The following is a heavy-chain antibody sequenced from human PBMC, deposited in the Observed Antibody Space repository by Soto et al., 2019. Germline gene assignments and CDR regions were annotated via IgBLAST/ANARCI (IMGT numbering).Heavy chain of an antibody. Sequence: PGESLKISCNGSGYSFTSYWIGWVRQMPGKGLEWMGIIYPGDSDTRYSPSFQGQVTISADKSISTAYLQWSSLKASDTAMYYCARHGDPRYYYYYGMDVWGQGTTVTVS. D-gene: IGHD2-21*02. J-gene: IGHJ6*02. CDR3: ARHGDPRYYYYYGMDV. V-gene: IGHV5-51*01. CDR1: GYSFTSYW. CDR2: IYPGDSDT.